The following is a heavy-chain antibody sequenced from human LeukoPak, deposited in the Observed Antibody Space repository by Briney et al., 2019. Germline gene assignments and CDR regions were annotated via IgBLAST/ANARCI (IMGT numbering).Heavy chain of an antibody. CDR1: GFTFSNYW. CDR2: SHINGGS. J-gene: IGHJ4*02. V-gene: IGHV4-59*01. CDR3: ARGDIDWLRSPGALYYFDY. Sequence: PGGSLRLSCAASGFTFSNYWMSWVRQSPGKGLEWIGYSHINGGSSYNPSLKSRVTISLDTSENHFSLRLNSVTAADTAVYFCARGDIDWLRSPGALYYFDYWGQGILVTVSS. D-gene: IGHD5-12*01.